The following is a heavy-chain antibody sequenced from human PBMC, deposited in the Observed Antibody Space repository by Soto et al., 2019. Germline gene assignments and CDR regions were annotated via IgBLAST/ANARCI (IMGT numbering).Heavy chain of an antibody. CDR2: IHGNGGT. CDR3: ASRYGPSEFDH. V-gene: IGHV4-39*01. J-gene: IGHJ4*02. CDR1: GDSISSSSYY. Sequence: QLQLEESGPGLVKSSETLSLTCSVSGDSISSSSYYWGWIRQSPGEGLEWIGNIHGNGGTQYNPSLRRRVIISVDPSANQFSLRLTSVTAADTAVYYCASRYGPSEFDHWGQGSLVTVSS. D-gene: IGHD3-9*01.